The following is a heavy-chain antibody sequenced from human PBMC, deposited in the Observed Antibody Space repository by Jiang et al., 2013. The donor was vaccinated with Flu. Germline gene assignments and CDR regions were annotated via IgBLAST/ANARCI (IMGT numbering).Heavy chain of an antibody. V-gene: IGHV1-2*02. CDR2: ISPNSGGT. J-gene: IGHJ4*02. CDR1: GYTFNDYY. D-gene: IGHD5-24*01. CDR3: ARGGEIRWLQPLDY. Sequence: GAEVKKPGASVKVSCKASGYTFNDYYMHWVRQAPGQGLEWMGWISPNSGGTNFAQKFQGRVTMARDTSISTVYMELSRLRSDDTAVYYCARGGEIRWLQPLDYWGQGTLVTVSS.